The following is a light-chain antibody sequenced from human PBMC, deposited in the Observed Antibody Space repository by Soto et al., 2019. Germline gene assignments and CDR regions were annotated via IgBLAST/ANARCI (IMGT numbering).Light chain of an antibody. CDR2: TAS. CDR1: QGISTW. Sequence: DIQMTQTPSSLSASVGDRVTITCRASQGISTWLAWYQQKPGKAPKLLIYTASRLQTGVPPRFSGSGSGTDFTLTISSLQPEDFATYYCQHTNNFHFTFGQGTRLEI. J-gene: IGKJ5*01. CDR3: QHTNNFHFT. V-gene: IGKV1-12*01.